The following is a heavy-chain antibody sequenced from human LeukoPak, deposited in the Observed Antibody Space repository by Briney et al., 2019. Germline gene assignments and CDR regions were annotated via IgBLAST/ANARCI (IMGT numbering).Heavy chain of an antibody. CDR2: ISGYNGNT. D-gene: IGHD2-15*01. Sequence: GASVKVSCKASGYTFSSYGISWVRQAPGQGLEWMGRISGYNGNTNYLQKIQGRVTMTTDTSTSTAYMELRSLRSDDTAMYYCARDSADCSGGSCYSAEYFQHWGQGTLVTVSA. CDR1: GYTFSSYG. V-gene: IGHV1-18*01. CDR3: ARDSADCSGGSCYSAEYFQH. J-gene: IGHJ1*01.